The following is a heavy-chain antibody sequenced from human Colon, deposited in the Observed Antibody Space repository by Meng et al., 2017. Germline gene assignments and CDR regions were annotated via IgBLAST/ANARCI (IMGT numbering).Heavy chain of an antibody. CDR2: IYYNAST. CDR3: ARHQSRRDGYKDYYYGMDV. J-gene: IGHJ6*02. CDR1: GGSISSYF. V-gene: IGHV4-59*01. D-gene: IGHD5-24*01. Sequence: SETLSLTCTVSGGSISSYFRNWIRQHSGNGLEWIGNIYYNASTDYTPSLKSRVTISIDTSKNQVSLKLSSVTAADTAVYYCARHQSRRDGYKDYYYGMDVWGQGTAVTVSS.